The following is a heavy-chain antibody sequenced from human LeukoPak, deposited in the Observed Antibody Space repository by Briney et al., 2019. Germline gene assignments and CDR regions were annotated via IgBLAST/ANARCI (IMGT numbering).Heavy chain of an antibody. D-gene: IGHD3-16*01. J-gene: IGHJ4*02. CDR2: IIPFLDMT. CDR3: AGGLREQKFDF. V-gene: IGHV1-69*04. Sequence: GASVKVSCKASGGTFITYAVNWVRQAPGEGLEWMGRIIPFLDMTNYAQNFQGRVTITADESTGTTYLELSSLRYEDSAVYYCAGGLREQKFDFWGQGTLVTVSS. CDR1: GGTFITYA.